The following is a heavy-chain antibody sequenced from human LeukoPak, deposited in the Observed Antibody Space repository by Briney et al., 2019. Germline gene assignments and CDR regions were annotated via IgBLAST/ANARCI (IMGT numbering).Heavy chain of an antibody. Sequence: PGGSLRLSCAASGFTFSNYWMSWVRQAPGKGLEWVANLKQDGGEKYYVDSVKGRFTISRDNAKNSLYLQMNSLRAEDTAVYYCAREKFLEWYAVAGTFGYFDYWGQGTLVTVSS. V-gene: IGHV3-7*01. D-gene: IGHD6-19*01. J-gene: IGHJ4*02. CDR3: AREKFLEWYAVAGTFGYFDY. CDR1: GFTFSNYW. CDR2: LKQDGGEK.